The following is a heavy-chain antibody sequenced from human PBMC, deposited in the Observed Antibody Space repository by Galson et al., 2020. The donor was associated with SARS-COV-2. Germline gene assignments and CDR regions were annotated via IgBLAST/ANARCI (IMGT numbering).Heavy chain of an antibody. CDR2: ISSSSSYI. CDR3: ARDPGYSYGYELDY. J-gene: IGHJ4*02. V-gene: IGHV3-21*01. D-gene: IGHD5-18*01. Sequence: GESLKISCAASGFTFSSYSMNWVRQAPGKGLEWVSSISSSSSYIYYADSVKGRFTISRDNAKNSLYLQMNSLRAEDTAVYYCARDPGYSYGYELDYWVQGTLVTVSS. CDR1: GFTFSSYS.